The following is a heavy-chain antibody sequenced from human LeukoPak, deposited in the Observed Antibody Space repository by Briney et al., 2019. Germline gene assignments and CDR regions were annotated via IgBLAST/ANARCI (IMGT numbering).Heavy chain of an antibody. V-gene: IGHV4-4*07. J-gene: IGHJ3*02. CDR1: GGSISSYY. CDR2: IYTSGST. Sequence: SETLSLTCTVSGGSISSYYWSWIRQPAGKGLEWIGRIYTSGSTNYNPSLKSRVTISVDTSKNQFSLKLSSVTAADTAVYYCASFGVGAFDAFDIWGQGTMVTVSS. CDR3: ASFGVGAFDAFDI. D-gene: IGHD3-3*01.